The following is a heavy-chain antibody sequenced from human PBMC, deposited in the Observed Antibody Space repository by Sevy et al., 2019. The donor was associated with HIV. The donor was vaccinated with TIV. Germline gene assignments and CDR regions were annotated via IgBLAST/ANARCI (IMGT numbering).Heavy chain of an antibody. V-gene: IGHV3-48*01. CDR3: ARDPSPDIVVVPAAIHNWFDP. D-gene: IGHD2-2*01. CDR2: ISSSRSTI. Sequence: GGSPRLSCAASGFTFSSYSMNWVRQAPGKGLEWVSYISSSRSTIYYADSVKGRFTISRDNAKNSLYLQMNSLRAEDTAVYYCARDPSPDIVVVPAAIHNWFDPWGQGTLVTVSS. J-gene: IGHJ5*02. CDR1: GFTFSSYS.